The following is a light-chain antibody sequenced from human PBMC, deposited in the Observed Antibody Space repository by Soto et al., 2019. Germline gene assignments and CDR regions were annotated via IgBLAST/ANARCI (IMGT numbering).Light chain of an antibody. CDR1: QSINIY. V-gene: IGKV1-39*01. Sequence: IQMTQSPSSLSASVGDRVTVTCRASQSINIYLNWYQQKPGKAPTLLIYAAYNLQSGVPSRFSGGGSRTDFTLTISSLQAEDFATYYCQQSYRSPYTFGQGTKLEIK. J-gene: IGKJ2*01. CDR3: QQSYRSPYT. CDR2: AAY.